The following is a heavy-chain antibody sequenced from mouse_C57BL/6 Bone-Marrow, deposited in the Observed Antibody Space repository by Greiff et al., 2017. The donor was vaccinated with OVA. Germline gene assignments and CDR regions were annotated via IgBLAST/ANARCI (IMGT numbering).Heavy chain of an antibody. CDR2: ISDGGSYT. CDR1: GFTFSSYA. D-gene: IGHD1-1*01. J-gene: IGHJ2*01. V-gene: IGHV5-4*01. CDR3: ARDYYVGDD. Sequence: EVKLMESGGGLVKPGGSLKLSCAASGFTFSSYAMSWVRQTPEQRLEWVATISDGGSYTYYPDNVKGRFTISRDNAKNNLYLQMSHLKSEDTAMYYCARDYYVGDDWGQGTTLTVSS.